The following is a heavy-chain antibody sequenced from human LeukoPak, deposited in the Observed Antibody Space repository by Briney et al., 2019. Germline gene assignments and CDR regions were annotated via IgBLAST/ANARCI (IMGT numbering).Heavy chain of an antibody. J-gene: IGHJ6*02. Sequence: GASVKVSCKASGGTFSSYAISWVRQAPGQGLEWMGRIIPIFGIANYAQKFQGGVTITADKSTSTAYMELSSLRSEDTAVYYCARVSTMVRGAPYYGMDVWGQGTTVTVSS. CDR1: GGTFSSYA. CDR2: IIPIFGIA. V-gene: IGHV1-69*04. CDR3: ARVSTMVRGAPYYGMDV. D-gene: IGHD3-10*01.